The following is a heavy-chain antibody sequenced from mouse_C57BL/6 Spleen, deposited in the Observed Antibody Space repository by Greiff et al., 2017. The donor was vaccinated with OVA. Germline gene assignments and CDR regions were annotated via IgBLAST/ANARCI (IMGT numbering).Heavy chain of an antibody. V-gene: IGHV1-15*01. CDR2: IDPETGGT. CDR3: TGEAYDDYGDY. J-gene: IGHJ2*01. D-gene: IGHD2-4*01. CDR1: GYTFTDYE. Sequence: VQLQQSGAELVRPGASVTLSCKASGYTFTDYEMHWVKQTTVHGLEWIGAIDPETGGTAYNQKLKGKAILTADKSTSTAYMELRSLTSEDSAVYYCTGEAYDDYGDYWGQGTTLTVSS.